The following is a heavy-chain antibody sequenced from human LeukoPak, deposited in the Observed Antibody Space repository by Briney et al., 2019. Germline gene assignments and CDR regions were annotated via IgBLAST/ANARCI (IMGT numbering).Heavy chain of an antibody. CDR1: GFTFSSYA. CDR3: AKSMDFTMVRGVIIPCYFDY. Sequence: GGSLRLSCAASGFTFSSYAMSWVRQAPGKVLEWVSAISGSGGSTYYADSVKGRFTISRDNSKNTLYLQMNSLRAEDTAVYYCAKSMDFTMVRGVIIPCYFDYWGQGTLVTVSS. J-gene: IGHJ4*02. D-gene: IGHD3-10*01. CDR2: ISGSGGST. V-gene: IGHV3-23*01.